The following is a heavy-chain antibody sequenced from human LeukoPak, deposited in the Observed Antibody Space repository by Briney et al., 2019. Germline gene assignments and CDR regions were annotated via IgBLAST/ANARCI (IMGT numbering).Heavy chain of an antibody. V-gene: IGHV3-74*01. D-gene: IGHD5-18*01. CDR1: GFTFSSYW. J-gene: IGHJ4*02. Sequence: PGGSLRLSCAASGFTFSSYWMHWVRQAPGKVLVWVSRINSDGSSTSYADSVKGRFTISRDNAKNTLYLQMNSLRAEDTAVYYCARVGYSYGPHYFDYWGQGTLVTVSS. CDR3: ARVGYSYGPHYFDY. CDR2: INSDGSST.